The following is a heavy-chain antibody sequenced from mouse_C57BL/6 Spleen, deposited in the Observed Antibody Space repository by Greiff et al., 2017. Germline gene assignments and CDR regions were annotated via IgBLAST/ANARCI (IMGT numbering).Heavy chain of an antibody. CDR1: GFNIKDYY. J-gene: IGHJ4*01. V-gene: IGHV14-1*01. CDR3: TYSNYVGYAMDY. Sequence: VQLKESGAELVRPGASVKLSCTASGFNIKDYYMHWVKQRPEQGLEWIGRIDPEDGDTEYAPKFQGKATMTADTSSNTAYLQLSSLTSEDTAVYYCTYSNYVGYAMDYWGQGTSVTVSS. D-gene: IGHD2-5*01. CDR2: IDPEDGDT.